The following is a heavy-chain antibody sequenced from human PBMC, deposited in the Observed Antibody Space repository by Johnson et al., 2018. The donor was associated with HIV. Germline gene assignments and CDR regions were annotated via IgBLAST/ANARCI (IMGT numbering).Heavy chain of an antibody. CDR3: ARRAGGRGYCSGGSCQGGAFDI. CDR2: INWNGGST. V-gene: IGHV3-20*04. J-gene: IGHJ3*02. CDR1: GFTFDDYG. D-gene: IGHD2-15*01. Sequence: VQLVESGGGVVRPGGSLRLSCAASGFTFDDYGMSWVRQAPGKGLEWVSGINWNGGSTGYADSVKGRFTISRDNAKNSLYLQMNSLRAEDTALYYCARRAGGRGYCSGGSCQGGAFDIWGQGTMVTVSS.